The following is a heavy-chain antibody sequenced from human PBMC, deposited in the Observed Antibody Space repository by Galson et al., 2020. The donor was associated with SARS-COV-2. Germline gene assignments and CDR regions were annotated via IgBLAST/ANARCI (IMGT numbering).Heavy chain of an antibody. J-gene: IGHJ5*02. CDR3: ARVDGSGWNWIDP. Sequence: ETSETLSLTCAIFGDSVSSNSAAWNWIRQSPSRGLEWLGRTYYRSKWYNDYAVSVKSRISINADTSKNQFSLHLNSVTPEDTGVYYCARVDGSGWNWIDPWGQGTLVTVSS. CDR1: GDSVSSNSAA. D-gene: IGHD6-19*01. V-gene: IGHV6-1*01. CDR2: TYYRSKWYN.